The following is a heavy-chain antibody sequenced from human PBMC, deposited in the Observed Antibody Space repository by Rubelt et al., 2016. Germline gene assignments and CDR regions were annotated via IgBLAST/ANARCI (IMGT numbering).Heavy chain of an antibody. Sequence: QVQLQESGPGLVKPSETLSLTCTVSGGSISSYYWSWIRQPPGKGLEWIGYIYYSGSTNYNPSLKSRVTISVDTSKNQFSLKLSSVTAADTAVYYCARPSGGVQGWGQGTLVTVSS. CDR3: ARPSGGVQG. CDR2: IYYSGST. J-gene: IGHJ4*02. D-gene: IGHD2-8*02. CDR1: GGSISSYY. V-gene: IGHV4-59*08.